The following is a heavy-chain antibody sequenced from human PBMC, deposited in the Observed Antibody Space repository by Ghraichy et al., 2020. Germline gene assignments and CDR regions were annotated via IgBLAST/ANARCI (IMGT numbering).Heavy chain of an antibody. J-gene: IGHJ4*02. CDR1: GFTFSGEY. D-gene: IGHD2-15*01. Sequence: GGSLRLSCAASGFTFSGEYMTWVRQAPGKGLEWVAKIRPDGNEKYYADSVRARFTISRDNAKNSLHLQMDTLRAEDTAVYFCARETWWRLVYWGQGALVTVSS. V-gene: IGHV3-7*03. CDR3: ARETWWRLVY. CDR2: IRPDGNEK.